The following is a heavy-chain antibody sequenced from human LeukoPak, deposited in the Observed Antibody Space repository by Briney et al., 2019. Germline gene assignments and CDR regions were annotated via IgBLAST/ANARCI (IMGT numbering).Heavy chain of an antibody. D-gene: IGHD7-27*01. CDR2: ISSSGSTI. J-gene: IGHJ3*02. Sequence: GGSLRLSCAASGFTFSDYYMSWIRQAPGKGLEWVSYISSSGSTIYCADSVKGRFTISRDNAKNSLYLQMNSLRAEDTAVYYCARVLVVDGDNAFDIWGQGTMVTVSS. CDR3: ARVLVVDGDNAFDI. CDR1: GFTFSDYY. V-gene: IGHV3-11*04.